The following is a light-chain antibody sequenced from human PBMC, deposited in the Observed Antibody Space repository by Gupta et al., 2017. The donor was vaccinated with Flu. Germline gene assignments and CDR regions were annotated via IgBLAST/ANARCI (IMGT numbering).Light chain of an antibody. J-gene: IGKJ4*01. CDR1: QSVSSY. CDR3: QQRSNWPLT. CDR2: DAS. Sequence: EIVLTQSPATLSCSPGEIATLSCRASQSVSSYLSWYQQKPGQAPRLLIYDASNRATGIPARFSGSGSGTDFTLTISSLEPEDFAVYYCQQRSNWPLTFGGGTKVEIK. V-gene: IGKV3-11*01.